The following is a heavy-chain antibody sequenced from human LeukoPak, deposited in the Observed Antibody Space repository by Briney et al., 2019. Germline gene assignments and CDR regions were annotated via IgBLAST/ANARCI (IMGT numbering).Heavy chain of an antibody. D-gene: IGHD1-26*01. J-gene: IGHJ4*02. CDR2: INTYNGNT. Sequence: ASVKVSCKVSGYTFTNYGITWMRQAPGQGLEWMGWINTYNGNTNYAQKLQGRVTITTDTSTSTAYMELRSLRSDDTAVFYCARDLVDGVGAPGAYWGQGALVTVSS. CDR1: GYTFTNYG. CDR3: ARDLVDGVGAPGAY. V-gene: IGHV1-18*01.